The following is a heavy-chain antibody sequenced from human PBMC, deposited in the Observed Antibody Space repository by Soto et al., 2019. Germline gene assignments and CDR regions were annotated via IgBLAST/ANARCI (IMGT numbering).Heavy chain of an antibody. CDR3: AREYSSSAGGLYYYYGMDV. D-gene: IGHD6-6*01. CDR2: ISYDGSNK. J-gene: IGHJ6*02. Sequence: VGSLRLSCAASGFTFSSYAMHWVRQAPGKGLEWVAVISYDGSNKYYADSVKGRFTISRDNSKNTLYLQMNSLRAEDTAVYYCAREYSSSAGGLYYYYGMDVWGQGTTVTVSS. CDR1: GFTFSSYA. V-gene: IGHV3-30-3*01.